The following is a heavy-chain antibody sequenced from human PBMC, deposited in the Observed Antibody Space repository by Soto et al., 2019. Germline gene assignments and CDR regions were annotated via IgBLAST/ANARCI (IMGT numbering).Heavy chain of an antibody. V-gene: IGHV4-31*03. Sequence: QVQLQESGPGLVKPSQTLSLTCTVSGDSISGGYYWSWIRQHPGKGLEWIGYIYDSGRAYYNPSLTSRLIIAVDTSENQFSLRLSSVTAADTAVYYCARGLRGSLVRGVINAATDDFDIWGQGTMVTVSS. CDR1: GDSISGGYY. CDR2: IYDSGRA. CDR3: ARGLRGSLVRGVINAATDDFDI. J-gene: IGHJ3*02. D-gene: IGHD3-10*01.